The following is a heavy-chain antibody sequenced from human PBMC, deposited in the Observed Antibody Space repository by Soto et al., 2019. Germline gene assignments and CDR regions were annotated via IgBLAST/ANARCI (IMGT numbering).Heavy chain of an antibody. V-gene: IGHV6-1*01. CDR3: EREPPGFHSALDY. J-gene: IGHJ4*02. D-gene: IGHD4-4*01. CDR1: GDSVSSNSAA. Sequence: QTLSLTCAISGDSVSSNSAAWYWIWQSQSRGLAWLVRKYYRSKWLNYSEVSMQSRITIIPYTSQNQVSLNLNSATPXHKAVYYCEREPPGFHSALDYWGQGTLVTVSS. CDR2: KYYRSKWLN.